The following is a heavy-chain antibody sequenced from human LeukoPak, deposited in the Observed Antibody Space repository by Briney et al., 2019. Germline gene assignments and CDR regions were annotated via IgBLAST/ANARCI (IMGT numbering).Heavy chain of an antibody. CDR1: GGSISGYH. Sequence: SETLSLTCTVSGGSISGYHWTWIRQPPGKGLEFIGYFSYSGSTNYSPSLRSRVTISVDTSKNQFSLNLSSVTAADTAVYFCATLPEDFSSRTTYWGQGTLVTVSS. CDR3: ATLPEDFSSRTTY. V-gene: IGHV4-59*01. D-gene: IGHD4-17*01. CDR2: FSYSGST. J-gene: IGHJ4*02.